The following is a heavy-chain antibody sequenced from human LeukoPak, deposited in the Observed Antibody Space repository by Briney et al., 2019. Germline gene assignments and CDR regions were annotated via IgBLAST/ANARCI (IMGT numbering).Heavy chain of an antibody. CDR1: GFTFSSYG. CDR3: AKRGEYCSSTSCYALFDY. D-gene: IGHD2-2*01. V-gene: IGHV3-23*01. J-gene: IGHJ4*02. CDR2: ISGSGGST. Sequence: GGSLRLSCAASGFTFSSYGMSWVRQAPGKGLEWVSAISGSGGSTYYADSVKGRFTISRDNSKNTLYLQMNSLRAEDTAVYYCAKRGEYCSSTSCYALFDYWGQGTLVTVSS.